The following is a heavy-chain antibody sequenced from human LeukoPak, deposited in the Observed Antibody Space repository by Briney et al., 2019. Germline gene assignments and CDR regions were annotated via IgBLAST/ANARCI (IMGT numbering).Heavy chain of an antibody. CDR3: IRLWFGEFI. V-gene: IGHV3-15*01. D-gene: IGHD3-10*01. CDR2: IKIKTDGGTT. CDR1: GFTFSNAW. J-gene: IGHJ3*02. Sequence: GGSLRLSCTASGFTFSNAWMSWVRQAPGKGLEWVGRIKIKTDGGTTDYAAPVKGRFTISRDDSKNTLYLQMNSLKTEDTAVYYCIRLWFGEFIWGQGTMVSVSS.